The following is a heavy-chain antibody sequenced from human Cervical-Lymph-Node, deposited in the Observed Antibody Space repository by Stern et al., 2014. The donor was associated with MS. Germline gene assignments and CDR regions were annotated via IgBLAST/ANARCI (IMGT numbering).Heavy chain of an antibody. J-gene: IGHJ4*02. CDR3: ARDSRYSSGGENYDY. D-gene: IGHD6-19*01. CDR2: INSDGSYT. Sequence: EVQLEESGGGLVQPGGSLRLSCAASGFTFSSYWMHWVRQAPGKGLVWVSRINSDGSYTNYADSVKGRFTISRDNAKNTLFLQMNSLRAEDTAVYYCARDSRYSSGGENYDYWGQGTLVTVSS. CDR1: GFTFSSYW. V-gene: IGHV3-74*01.